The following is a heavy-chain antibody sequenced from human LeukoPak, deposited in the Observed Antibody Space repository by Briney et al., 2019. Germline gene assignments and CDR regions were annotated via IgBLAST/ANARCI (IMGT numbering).Heavy chain of an antibody. J-gene: IGHJ4*02. CDR1: GFTFSSYG. Sequence: HPGGSLRLSCAASGFTFSSYGMHWVRQAPGKGLEWVAFIRYDGSNKYYADSVKGRFTISRDNSKNTLYLQMNSLRAEDTAVYYCAKVPIRGQQPRYFDYWGQGTLVTVSS. CDR2: IRYDGSNK. D-gene: IGHD6-13*01. CDR3: AKVPIRGQQPRYFDY. V-gene: IGHV3-30*02.